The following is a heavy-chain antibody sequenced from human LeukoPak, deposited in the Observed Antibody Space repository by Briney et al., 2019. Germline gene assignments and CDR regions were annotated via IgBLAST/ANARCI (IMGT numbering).Heavy chain of an antibody. D-gene: IGHD3-22*01. CDR2: VNSDGSST. J-gene: IGHJ4*02. CDR3: ARETSGSSDY. V-gene: IGHV3-74*01. Sequence: LGGSLRLSCAASGFTFSSYWMHWGRQAPGKGLVWVSRVNSDGSSTGYADSVKGRFTISRDNAKNTLYLQLNSLRAEDTALYYCARETSGSSDYWGQGILVTVSS. CDR1: GFTFSSYW.